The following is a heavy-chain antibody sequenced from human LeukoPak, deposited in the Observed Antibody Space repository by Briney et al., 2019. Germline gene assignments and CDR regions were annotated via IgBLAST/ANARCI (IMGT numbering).Heavy chain of an antibody. J-gene: IGHJ6*03. CDR2: ISGSGGST. CDR3: AKDWNYSSGWLVSYYFYYMDV. D-gene: IGHD6-19*01. CDR1: GFTFSTYG. V-gene: IGHV3-23*01. Sequence: PGGSLRLSCAASGFTFSTYGMSWVRQAPGKGLEWVSTISGSGGSTYYADSVKGRFTISRDNSKNTLFLQMNSLRAEDTAVYYCAKDWNYSSGWLVSYYFYYMDVWGKGTTVTVSS.